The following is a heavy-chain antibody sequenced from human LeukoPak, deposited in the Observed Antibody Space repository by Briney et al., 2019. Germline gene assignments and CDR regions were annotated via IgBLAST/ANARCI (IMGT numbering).Heavy chain of an antibody. Sequence: GESLKISCRGSGYIFTSYWIGWVRQMPGKGLEWMGIISPGDSDTAYSPSFQGQVTISADKSINTAYLQWSTLKASDTPMYYCARRNGYNAGALDFDYWGQGTLVTVSS. CDR2: ISPGDSDT. CDR1: GYIFTSYW. CDR3: ARRNGYNAGALDFDY. V-gene: IGHV5-51*01. J-gene: IGHJ4*02. D-gene: IGHD5-24*01.